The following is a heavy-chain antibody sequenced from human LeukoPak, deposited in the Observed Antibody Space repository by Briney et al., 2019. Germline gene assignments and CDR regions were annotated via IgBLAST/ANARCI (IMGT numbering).Heavy chain of an antibody. CDR1: XFIFSSHG. CDR2: ISPSGDIT. V-gene: IGHV3-23*01. J-gene: IGHJ4*02. Sequence: CAASXFIFSSHGMNWVRQAPGKGLEWVSGISPSGDITYYADSVKGRFTISRDNSKNRVYLQMDSLRVEDAAVYYCXXXLXYIRFDNWGQGTLVTVSS. CDR3: XXXLXYIRFDN. D-gene: IGHD1-1*01.